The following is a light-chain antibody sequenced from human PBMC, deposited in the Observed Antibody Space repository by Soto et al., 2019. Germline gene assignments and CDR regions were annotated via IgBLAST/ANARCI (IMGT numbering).Light chain of an antibody. J-gene: IGKJ4*01. CDR1: QSVLYSSNNMNY. V-gene: IGKV4-1*01. Sequence: DVVLTQSPDSLAVSLGERATINCKSSQSVLYSSNNMNYLAWYQQKAGQPPKLLIYWASTRESGVPDRFSGSGSGTDFTLTISSLQAEDVAVYYCQQYYSTPLTFGGGTKVDIK. CDR3: QQYYSTPLT. CDR2: WAS.